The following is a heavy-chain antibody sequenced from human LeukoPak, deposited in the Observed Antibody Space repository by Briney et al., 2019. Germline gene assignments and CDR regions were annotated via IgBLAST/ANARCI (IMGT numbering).Heavy chain of an antibody. Sequence: GRSLRLSCAASGFTFSDYNMHWVRQAPGKGLDWVALMSPDGNKKYYADSVKGRFTISRDNSKNTLYLQMNSLRAEDTAVYYCARDRSTGSYFYFDYWGQGTLVTVSS. CDR1: GFTFSDYN. CDR3: ARDRSTGSYFYFDY. D-gene: IGHD6-19*01. CDR2: MSPDGNKK. V-gene: IGHV3-30-3*01. J-gene: IGHJ4*02.